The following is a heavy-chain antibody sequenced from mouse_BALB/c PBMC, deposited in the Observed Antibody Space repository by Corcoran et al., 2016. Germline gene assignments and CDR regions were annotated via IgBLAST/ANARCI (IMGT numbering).Heavy chain of an antibody. V-gene: IGHV9-3-1*01. CDR1: GYTFTNYG. CDR3: ARYRDGYDPNWYFDV. J-gene: IGHJ1*01. Sequence: QIQLVQSGPELKKPGETVKISCKASGYTFTNYGMNWVKQAPGKGLKWMGWINTYTGEPTYADDFKGRFAFSLETSANTAYLQINNLKNEDTATYFCARYRDGYDPNWYFDVWGAGTTVTVSS. CDR2: INTYTGEP. D-gene: IGHD2-2*01.